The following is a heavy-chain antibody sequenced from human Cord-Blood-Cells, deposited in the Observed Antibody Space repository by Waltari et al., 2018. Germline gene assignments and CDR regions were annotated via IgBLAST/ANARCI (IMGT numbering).Heavy chain of an antibody. J-gene: IGHJ6*02. Sequence: VQPGRSLRLSCVASGFTFSSYGMHWVRQAPGKGLEWVAVISYDGSNKYYADSVKGRFTISRDNSKNTLYLQMNSLRAEDTAVYYCAKDCGSSIAGYYYYYGMDVWGQGTTVTVSS. CDR3: AKDCGSSIAGYYYYYGMDV. D-gene: IGHD6-6*01. CDR2: ISYDGSNK. V-gene: IGHV3-30*18. CDR1: GFTFSSYG.